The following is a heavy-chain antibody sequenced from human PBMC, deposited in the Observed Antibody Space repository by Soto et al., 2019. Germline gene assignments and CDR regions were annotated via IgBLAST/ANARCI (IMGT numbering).Heavy chain of an antibody. CDR2: IWYDGSNK. Sequence: GGSLRLSCAASGFTFSSYGMHWVRQAPGKGLEWVAVIWYDGSNKYYADSVKGRFTISRDNSKNTLYLQMDSLRTEDTAIYYCTTDSHYSGVLVRFDYWGLGTLVTVSS. V-gene: IGHV3-33*01. CDR1: GFTFSSYG. D-gene: IGHD1-26*01. CDR3: TTDSHYSGVLVRFDY. J-gene: IGHJ4*01.